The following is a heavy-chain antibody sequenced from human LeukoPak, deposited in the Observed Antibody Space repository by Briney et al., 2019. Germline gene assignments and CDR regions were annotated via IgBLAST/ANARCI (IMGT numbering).Heavy chain of an antibody. J-gene: IGHJ4*02. V-gene: IGHV3-33*06. CDR2: IYYDGSNK. CDR3: AKGLRYSDN. CDR1: GFTFRNYG. D-gene: IGHD3-9*01. Sequence: GGSLRLSCAASGFTFRNYGMHWVRQAPGKGLEWVAIIYYDGSNKYYTDSVKGRFTISRDDSKNTLYLQMNSLRAEDTAVYYCAKGLRYSDNWGQGTLVTVSS.